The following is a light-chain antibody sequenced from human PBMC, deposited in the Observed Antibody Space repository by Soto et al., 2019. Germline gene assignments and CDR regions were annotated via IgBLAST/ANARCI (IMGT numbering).Light chain of an antibody. J-gene: IGLJ2*01. V-gene: IGLV1-51*02. CDR3: GTWDSSLSAGV. CDR1: SSNIGNKY. Sequence: QSALTQPPSVSAALGQKVTISCSGSSSNIGNKYVSWYQQLPGTAPKLLIYENNKRPSGIPDRFSGSKSGTSATLDITGLQTGDEADYYCGTWDSSLSAGVFGGGTKLTVL. CDR2: ENN.